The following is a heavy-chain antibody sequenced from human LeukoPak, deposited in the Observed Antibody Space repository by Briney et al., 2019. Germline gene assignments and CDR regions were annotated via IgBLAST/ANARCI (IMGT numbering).Heavy chain of an antibody. J-gene: IGHJ5*02. CDR3: ARRGLTNEDAYCNSTGCYIASGDWFDP. D-gene: IGHD2-2*02. CDR2: INPYNGNT. CDR1: GYTFNSYG. Sequence: ASVKVSCKTSGYTFNSYGISWVRQAPGQGLAWMGWINPYNGNTNYAQNLQGRVTMTTDTSTSTAYMELRSLRSDDTAVYYCARRGLTNEDAYCNSTGCYIASGDWFDPWGQGTLVTVSS. V-gene: IGHV1-18*01.